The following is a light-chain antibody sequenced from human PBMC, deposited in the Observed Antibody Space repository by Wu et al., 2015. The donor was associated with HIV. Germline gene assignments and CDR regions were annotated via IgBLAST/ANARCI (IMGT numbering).Light chain of an antibody. Sequence: EIVLTQSPGTLSLSPGERATLSCRASQSVSSSYLAWYQQKPGQAPRLLISGASSRATGIPDRFSGSGSGTDFTLTISRLEPEDFAVYYCQQYDGSSYTFGQGTKLEIK. CDR1: QSVSSSY. J-gene: IGKJ2*01. V-gene: IGKV3-20*01. CDR2: GAS. CDR3: QQYDGSSYT.